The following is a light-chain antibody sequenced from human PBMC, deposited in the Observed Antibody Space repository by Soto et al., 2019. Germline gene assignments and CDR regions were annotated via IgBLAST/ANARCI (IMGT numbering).Light chain of an antibody. Sequence: QSALTQPPSASGSPGQSVTISCTGTSSDVGRYNYISWYQQRPGKAPKLIIYEVSKRPSGVPDRLSGFKYGNTASLTVSGLQAEDDADYYCSSYAGNSRYVFGTGTKLTVL. CDR1: SSDVGRYNY. V-gene: IGLV2-8*01. J-gene: IGLJ1*01. CDR3: SSYAGNSRYV. CDR2: EVS.